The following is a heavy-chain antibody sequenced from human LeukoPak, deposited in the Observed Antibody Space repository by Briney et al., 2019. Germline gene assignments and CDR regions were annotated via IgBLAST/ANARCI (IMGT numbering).Heavy chain of an antibody. V-gene: IGHV4-59*01. D-gene: IGHD3-22*01. CDR2: IYYSGST. CDR1: GGSISSYY. Sequence: SETLSLTCTVSGGSISSYYWSWIRQPPGKGLEWIGYIYYSGSTNYNPSLKSRVTISVDTSKNQFSLKLSSVTAADTAVYYCARHYDSSGYYRWGQGTLVTVSS. J-gene: IGHJ5*02. CDR3: ARHYDSSGYYR.